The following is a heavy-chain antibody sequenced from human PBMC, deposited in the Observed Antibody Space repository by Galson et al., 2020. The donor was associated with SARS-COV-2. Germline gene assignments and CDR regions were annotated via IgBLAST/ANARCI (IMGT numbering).Heavy chain of an antibody. D-gene: IGHD2-8*01. Sequence: GESLKHPCQASGYRFTSYWIGWVRHLPGKGLESMGLVFPGDPKTRYSQSFQGHVTIPNDKSISTAYLQWSSLKASDTAMYYCARHTADCSNGICYADYYHGLDVWGQGTAVTVS. V-gene: IGHV5-51*01. CDR3: ARHTADCSNGICYADYYHGLDV. J-gene: IGHJ6*02. CDR1: GYRFTSYW. CDR2: VFPGDPKT.